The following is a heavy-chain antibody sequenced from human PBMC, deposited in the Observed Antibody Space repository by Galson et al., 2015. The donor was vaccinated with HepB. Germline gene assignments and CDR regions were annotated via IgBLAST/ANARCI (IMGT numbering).Heavy chain of an antibody. Sequence: QSGAEVKKPGESLKISCQGSGYSFTTHWIGWVRQMPGKGLEWMGIIYPADSDTRYSPSFQGQVTISADKSISTAYLQWSSLKASDTAMYYCARFDRYYYYYYGMDVWGQGTTVTVSS. CDR3: ARFDRYYYYYYGMDV. CDR2: IYPADSDT. J-gene: IGHJ6*02. V-gene: IGHV5-51*03. CDR1: GYSFTTHW.